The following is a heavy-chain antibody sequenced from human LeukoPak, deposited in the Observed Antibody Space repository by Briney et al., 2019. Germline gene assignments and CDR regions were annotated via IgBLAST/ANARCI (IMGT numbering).Heavy chain of an antibody. CDR1: GYTFTSYA. CDR2: INAGNGNT. V-gene: IGHV1-3*01. CDR3: ATIALNHWYFDL. Sequence: ASVKVSCKASGYTFTSYAMHWVRQAPGQRLEWMGWINAGNGNTKYSQKFQGRVTITRDTSTDTAYMELSSLRSEDTAVYYCATIALNHWYFDLWGRGTLVTVSS. J-gene: IGHJ2*01. D-gene: IGHD2-21*01.